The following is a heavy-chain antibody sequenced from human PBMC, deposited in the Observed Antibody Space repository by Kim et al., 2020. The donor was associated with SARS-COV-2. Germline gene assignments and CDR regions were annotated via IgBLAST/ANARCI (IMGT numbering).Heavy chain of an antibody. J-gene: IGHJ4*02. D-gene: IGHD3-3*01. CDR3: ARGDDFWSGSHFDY. V-gene: IGHV7-4-1*02. Sequence: QGFTGRFVFSLDTSVSTAYLQISSLKAEDTAVYYCARGDDFWSGSHFDYWGQGTLVTVSS.